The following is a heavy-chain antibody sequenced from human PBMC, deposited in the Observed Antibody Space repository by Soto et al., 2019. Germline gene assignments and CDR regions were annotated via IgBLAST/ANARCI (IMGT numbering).Heavy chain of an antibody. CDR1: GFTFSNVV. CDR2: ISESGDRA. Sequence: ERLLLDSGGDLVQSGGSLRFSCAASGFTFSNVVMSWVRQAPGKGPEWVSSISESGDRADYADSVQGRFTISRDNSKNTLYLQMNSLRAEDTAIYYCARGGTTTRTTPTRGLDPWGQGTLVTVSS. J-gene: IGHJ5*02. V-gene: IGHV3-23*01. CDR3: ARGGTTTRTTPTRGLDP. D-gene: IGHD3-16*01.